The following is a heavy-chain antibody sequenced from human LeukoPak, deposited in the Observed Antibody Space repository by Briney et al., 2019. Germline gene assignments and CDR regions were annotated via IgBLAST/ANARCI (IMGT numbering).Heavy chain of an antibody. J-gene: IGHJ4*02. CDR2: IKSKTDGGTT. CDR1: GFTFSNAW. Sequence: GGSLRLSCAASGFTFSNAWMSWVRQAPGKGLEWVGRIKSKTDGGTTDYAAPVKGSFTISRDDSKNTLYLQMNSLKTEDTAVYYCTVRTIGYSYGYGFDYWGQGTLVTVSS. V-gene: IGHV3-15*01. CDR3: TVRTIGYSYGYGFDY. D-gene: IGHD5-18*01.